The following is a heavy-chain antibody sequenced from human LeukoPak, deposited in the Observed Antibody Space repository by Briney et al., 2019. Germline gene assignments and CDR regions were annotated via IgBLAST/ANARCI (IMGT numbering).Heavy chain of an antibody. V-gene: IGHV1-69*01. Sequence: GSSVKVSCKASGGTFSSYAISWVRQAPGQGLEWMGGIIPIFGTANYAQKFQGRVTITADESTSTAYMELSSLRSEDTAVYYCARAGGRLGSTVTTIGGDYFDYWGQGTLVTVSS. D-gene: IGHD4-17*01. CDR1: GGTFSSYA. CDR3: ARAGGRLGSTVTTIGGDYFDY. J-gene: IGHJ4*02. CDR2: IIPIFGTA.